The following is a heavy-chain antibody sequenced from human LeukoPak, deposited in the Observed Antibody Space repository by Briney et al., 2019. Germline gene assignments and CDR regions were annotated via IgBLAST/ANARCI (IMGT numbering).Heavy chain of an antibody. CDR1: GYTFTSYD. J-gene: IGHJ4*02. CDR3: ASSTSLLAYCGGDCYPDY. CDR2: MNPNSGNT. V-gene: IGHV1-8*01. D-gene: IGHD2-21*02. Sequence: ASVKVSCKASGYTFTSYDINWVRQATGQGLEWMGWMNPNSGNTGYAQKFQGRVTMTRDTSTSTVYMELSSLRSEDTAVYYCASSTSLLAYCGGDCYPDYWGQGTLVTVSS.